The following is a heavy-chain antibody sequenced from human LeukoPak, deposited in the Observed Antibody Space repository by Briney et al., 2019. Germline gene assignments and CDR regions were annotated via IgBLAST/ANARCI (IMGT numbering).Heavy chain of an antibody. CDR2: INPNSGGT. CDR1: GYTFTGYY. Sequence: ASVKVSCKASGYTFTGYYMHWVRQAPGQGLEWMGWINPNSGGTNYAQKFQGRVTMTRDTSISTAYMELSRLRSDDTAVYYCARVPDHYYDSSGYYQPGTDYWGQGTLVTVSS. J-gene: IGHJ4*02. CDR3: ARVPDHYYDSSGYYQPGTDY. D-gene: IGHD3-22*01. V-gene: IGHV1-2*02.